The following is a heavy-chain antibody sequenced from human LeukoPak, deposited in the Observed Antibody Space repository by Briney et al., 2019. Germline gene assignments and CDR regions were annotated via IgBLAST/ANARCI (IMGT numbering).Heavy chain of an antibody. CDR1: GFTFSSYA. CDR3: AKDHY. CDR2: ISHSGDNT. V-gene: IGHV3-23*01. J-gene: IGHJ4*02. Sequence: PGGSLRLSCAASGFTFSSYAMSWVRQAPGKGLEWVSAISHSGDNTHYADSVKGRFTIPRDNSKNTLYLQMNSLRAGDSAVYYCAKDHYWGQGTLVTVSS.